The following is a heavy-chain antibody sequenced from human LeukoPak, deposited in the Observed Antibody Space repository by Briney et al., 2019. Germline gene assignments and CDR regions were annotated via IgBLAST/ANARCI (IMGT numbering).Heavy chain of an antibody. CDR3: ARVDIVATIIDY. Sequence: SQTLSLTRAVSGGSISSGGYSWSWIRQPPGKGLEWIGYIYHSGSTYYNPSLKSRVTISVDRSKNQFSLKLSSVTAADTAVYYCARVDIVATIIDYWSQGTLVTVSS. V-gene: IGHV4-30-2*01. J-gene: IGHJ4*02. D-gene: IGHD5-12*01. CDR1: GGSISSGGYS. CDR2: IYHSGST.